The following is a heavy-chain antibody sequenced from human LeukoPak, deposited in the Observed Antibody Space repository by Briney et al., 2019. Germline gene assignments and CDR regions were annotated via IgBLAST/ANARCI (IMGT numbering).Heavy chain of an antibody. CDR1: GFTFSNAW. CDR3: AKAGIPRTLDP. J-gene: IGHJ5*02. Sequence: GGSLRLSCAASGFTFSNAWMSWVRQAPGKGLEWVSAISGSGGSTYYADSVKGRFTISRDNSKNTLYLQMNSLRAEDTAVYYCAKAGIPRTLDPWGQGTLVTVSS. V-gene: IGHV3-23*01. D-gene: IGHD2-21*01. CDR2: ISGSGGST.